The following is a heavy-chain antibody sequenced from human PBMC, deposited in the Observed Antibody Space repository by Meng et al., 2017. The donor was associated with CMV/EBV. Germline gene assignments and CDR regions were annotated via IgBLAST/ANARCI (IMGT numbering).Heavy chain of an antibody. J-gene: IGHJ4*02. CDR3: ATTSGSSY. Sequence: GESLKISCAASGSTFSSYGMHWVRQAPGKGLEWVAHISPDGTLTYYVDSVRGRFTISRDNTENSIYLHMGTLRAEDTAVYYCATTSGSSYWGQGAQVTVSS. V-gene: IGHV3-7*01. D-gene: IGHD6-6*01. CDR1: GSTFSSYG. CDR2: ISPDGTLT.